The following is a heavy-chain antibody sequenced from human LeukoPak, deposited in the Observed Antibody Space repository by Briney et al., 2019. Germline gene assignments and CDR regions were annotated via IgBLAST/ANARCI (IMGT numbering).Heavy chain of an antibody. CDR1: GFTLSQAW. CDR2: VKSKIVGGAT. D-gene: IGHD3-10*01. J-gene: IGHJ4*02. Sequence: GGSLRLSCAASGFTLSQAWMHWVRQAPGKGLEWVGRVKSKIVGGATDYAAPVKGRFTISRDDSLNTVYLQMNSLKTDDTALYYCTTGLGNYYDYWGQGTLVTVSS. CDR3: TTGLGNYYDY. V-gene: IGHV3-15*01.